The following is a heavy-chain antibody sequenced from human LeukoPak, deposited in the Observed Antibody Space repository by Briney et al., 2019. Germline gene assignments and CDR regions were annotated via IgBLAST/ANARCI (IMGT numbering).Heavy chain of an antibody. Sequence: GGSLRLSCVTSEFNFRSSWMHWVRQAPGKGLVWVSRIHADGSPTNYADSVKGRFTITRDNARSTLYLQMNSLRAEDTAVYYCARGQYDFWSGLDFDYWGQGTLVTVSS. J-gene: IGHJ4*02. D-gene: IGHD3-3*01. CDR3: ARGQYDFWSGLDFDY. CDR2: IHADGSPT. V-gene: IGHV3-74*01. CDR1: EFNFRSSW.